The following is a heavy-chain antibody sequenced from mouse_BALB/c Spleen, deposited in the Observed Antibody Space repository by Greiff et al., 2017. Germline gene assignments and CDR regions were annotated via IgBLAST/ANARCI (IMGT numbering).Heavy chain of an antibody. CDR3: ARSDITTVSLDY. CDR1: GFNIKDTY. D-gene: IGHD1-1*01. V-gene: IGHV14-3*02. J-gene: IGHJ2*01. Sequence: EVQLVESGAELVKPGASVKLSCTASGFNIKDTYMHWVKQRPEQGLEWIGRIDPANGNTKYDPKFQGKATITADTSSNTAYLQLSSLTSEDTAVYYCARSDITTVSLDYWGQGTTLTVSS. CDR2: IDPANGNT.